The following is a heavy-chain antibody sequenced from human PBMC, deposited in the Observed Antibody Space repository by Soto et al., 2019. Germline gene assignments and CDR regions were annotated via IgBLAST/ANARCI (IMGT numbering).Heavy chain of an antibody. CDR3: AREVPQFALGMDV. CDR1: GGTFSSYA. V-gene: IGHV1-69*06. J-gene: IGHJ6*02. CDR2: IIPIFGTA. D-gene: IGHD3-10*01. Sequence: SVKVSCNASGGTFSSYAISWVRPAPGQGLEWMGGIIPIFGTANYAQKFQGRVTITADKSTSTTYMELSSLRSEDTAVYYCAREVPQFALGMDVWGQGTTVTVSS.